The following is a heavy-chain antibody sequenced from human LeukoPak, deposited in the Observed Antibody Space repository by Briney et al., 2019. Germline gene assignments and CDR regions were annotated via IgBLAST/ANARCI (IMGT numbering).Heavy chain of an antibody. CDR1: GGSISSSSYY. J-gene: IGHJ6*03. CDR2: IYYSGST. Sequence: SETLSLTCTVSGGSISSSSYYWGWIRQPPGKGLEWIGSIYYSGSTYYNPSLKSRVTISVDTSKNQFSLKLSSETAADTAVYYCARVTGGSSWYPTVYYYYYMDVWGKGTTVTISS. CDR3: ARVTGGSSWYPTVYYYYYMDV. D-gene: IGHD6-13*01. V-gene: IGHV4-39*07.